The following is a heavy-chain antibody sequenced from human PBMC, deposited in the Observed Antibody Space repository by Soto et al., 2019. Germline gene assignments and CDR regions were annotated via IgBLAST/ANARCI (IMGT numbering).Heavy chain of an antibody. Sequence: GGSLRLSCAASGFTFSSYSMNWVRQAPGKGLEWVSSVSSSSSYIYYADSVKGRFTISRDNAKNSLYLQMNSLRAEDTAVYYCARDREGNFDYWGQGTLVTVSS. CDR2: VSSSSSYI. J-gene: IGHJ4*02. D-gene: IGHD1-26*01. V-gene: IGHV3-21*01. CDR3: ARDREGNFDY. CDR1: GFTFSSYS.